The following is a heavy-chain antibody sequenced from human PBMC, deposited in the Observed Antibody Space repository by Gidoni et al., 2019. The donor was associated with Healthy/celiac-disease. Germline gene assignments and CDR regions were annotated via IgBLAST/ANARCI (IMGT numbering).Heavy chain of an antibody. J-gene: IGHJ4*02. D-gene: IGHD5-18*01. V-gene: IGHV4-31*03. Sequence: QVQLQESGSGLVKPSQTLSLPCTFPGGSLSSGGYYWSWIRQHPGKGLEWIGYIYNSGTTDYNPSLKSRVTISVDTSKNQFSLKMSSVTAADTAVYYCAREVTFFDYWGQGTLVTVSS. CDR3: AREVTFFDY. CDR1: GGSLSSGGYY. CDR2: IYNSGTT.